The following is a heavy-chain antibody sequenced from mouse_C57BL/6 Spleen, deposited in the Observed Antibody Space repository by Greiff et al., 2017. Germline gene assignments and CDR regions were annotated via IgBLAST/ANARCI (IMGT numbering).Heavy chain of an antibody. Sequence: EVKLVESGGGLVKPGGSLKLSCAASGFTFSSYAMSWVRQTPEKRLEWVATISDGGSYTYYPDNVKGRFTISRDNAKNNLYLQMSHLKSEDTAMYYCARDYDGYSYYFDYWGQGTTLTVSS. V-gene: IGHV5-4*01. CDR1: GFTFSSYA. CDR2: ISDGGSYT. J-gene: IGHJ2*01. D-gene: IGHD2-3*01. CDR3: ARDYDGYSYYFDY.